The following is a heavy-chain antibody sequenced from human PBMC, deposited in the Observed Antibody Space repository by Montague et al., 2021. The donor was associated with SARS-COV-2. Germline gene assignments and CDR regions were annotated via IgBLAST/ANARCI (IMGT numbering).Heavy chain of an antibody. CDR3: ARWDPQTLTLIGLRGKSASDY. Sequence: SETRSLTCAVYGGSFSGYYWTWIRQSPGKGLEWIAEINHSGTTHYNFNPSLRSRVTISVDTSKSQFSLKLSSVTAADTGVYYCARWDPQTLTLIGLRGKSASDYWGQGTLVTVSS. D-gene: IGHD4-23*01. CDR2: INHSGTTHY. CDR1: GGSFSGYY. J-gene: IGHJ4*02. V-gene: IGHV4-34*01.